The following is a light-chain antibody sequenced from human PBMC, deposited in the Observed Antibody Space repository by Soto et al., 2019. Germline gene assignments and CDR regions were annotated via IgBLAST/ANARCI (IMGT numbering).Light chain of an antibody. CDR1: QDISTW. Sequence: DLQMTQSPSSLTASVGDRVTIACRASQDISTWLAWHQQKPGKTPKCLVFGASKLQDGVPSRFNGSGSGAHFTLTISSLQPEDSATYFCQQYNNYPLTFGAGTNVEI. J-gene: IGKJ4*01. CDR2: GAS. CDR3: QQYNNYPLT. V-gene: IGKV1D-16*01.